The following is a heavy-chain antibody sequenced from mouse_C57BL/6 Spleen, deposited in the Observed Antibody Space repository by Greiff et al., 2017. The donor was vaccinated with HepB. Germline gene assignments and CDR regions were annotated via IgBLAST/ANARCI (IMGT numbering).Heavy chain of an antibody. CDR1: GYSITSGYY. D-gene: IGHD2-3*01. J-gene: IGHJ2*01. CDR2: ISYDGSN. V-gene: IGHV3-6*01. Sequence: VQLKESGPGLVKPSQSLSLTCSVTGYSITSGYYWNWIRQFPGNKLEWMGYISYDGSNNYNPSLKNRISITRDTSKNQFFLKLNSVTTEDTATYYCARDPIYDGYYGDFDYWGQGTTLTVSS. CDR3: ARDPIYDGYYGDFDY.